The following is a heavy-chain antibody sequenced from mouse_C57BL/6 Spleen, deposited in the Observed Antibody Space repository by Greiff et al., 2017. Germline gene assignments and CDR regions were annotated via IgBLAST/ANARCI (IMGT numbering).Heavy chain of an antibody. D-gene: IGHD1-1*01. CDR1: GYTFTSYW. CDR3: ARSRSCGSNYWYFDV. V-gene: IGHV1-53*01. Sequence: QVQLQQPGTELVKPGASVKLSCKASGYTFTSYWMHWVKQRPGQGLEWIGNINPSDGGTNYNEKFKSKATLTVDQSSSTAYMQLSSLTSEDSAVXYCARSRSCGSNYWYFDVWGTGTTVTVSS. CDR2: INPSDGGT. J-gene: IGHJ1*03.